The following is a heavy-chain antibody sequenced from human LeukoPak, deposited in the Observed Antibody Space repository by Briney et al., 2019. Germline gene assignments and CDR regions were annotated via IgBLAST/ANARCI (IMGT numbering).Heavy chain of an antibody. CDR1: GYTFTSYA. V-gene: IGHV7-4-1*02. CDR3: ARVSYGDYEPQADY. D-gene: IGHD4-17*01. CDR2: INTNTGNP. Sequence: GASVKVSCKASGYTFTSYAMNWVRQAPGQGLEWMGWINTNTGNPTYAQGFTGRFVFSLDTSVSTAYLQISSLKAEDTAVYYCARVSYGDYEPQADYWGQGTLVTVSS. J-gene: IGHJ4*02.